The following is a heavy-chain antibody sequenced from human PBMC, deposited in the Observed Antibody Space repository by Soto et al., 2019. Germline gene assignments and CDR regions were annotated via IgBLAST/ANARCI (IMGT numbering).Heavy chain of an antibody. CDR3: VRDYYGSGSYYLGYYYYGMDV. CDR2: ISSNGGST. V-gene: IGHV3-64D*06. CDR1: GFTFSSYA. Sequence: LRLSCSASGFTFSSYAMHWVRQAPGKGLEYVSAISSNGGSTYYADSVKGRFTISRDNSKNTLYLQMSSLRAEDTAVYYCVRDYYGSGSYYLGYYYYGMDVWGQGTTVTVSS. J-gene: IGHJ6*02. D-gene: IGHD3-10*01.